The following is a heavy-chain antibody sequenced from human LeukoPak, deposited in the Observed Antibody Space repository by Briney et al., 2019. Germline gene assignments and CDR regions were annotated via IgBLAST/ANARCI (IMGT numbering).Heavy chain of an antibody. CDR2: IYYSGNT. Sequence: SETLSLTCTVSGGSMSRYYWIWMRKPRGKGLEWIGYIYYSGNTNYNPSLKSRVTISADTSKNQFSLKLSSVTAADTAVYYCGRQRMRNDASDIWGQGTMVTVSS. J-gene: IGHJ3*02. CDR3: GRQRMRNDASDI. CDR1: GGSMSRYY. V-gene: IGHV4-59*08.